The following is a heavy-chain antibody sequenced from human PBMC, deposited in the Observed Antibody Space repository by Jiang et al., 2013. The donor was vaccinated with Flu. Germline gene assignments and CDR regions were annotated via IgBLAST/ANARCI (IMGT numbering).Heavy chain of an antibody. CDR1: GFAVRTNY. J-gene: IGHJ4*02. D-gene: IGHD3-9*01. Sequence: VQLVESGGGLIQPGGSLRLSCAASGFAVRTNYMSWVRQAPGKGLEWVAVIYSDGTTEYADSVKGRISISRDNSKNTVWLQMDSLRVEDTAVYYCARALTLGIYGANLYYFDGWGQGTLVTVSS. CDR3: ARALTLGIYGANLYYFDG. V-gene: IGHV3-53*01. CDR2: IYSDGTT.